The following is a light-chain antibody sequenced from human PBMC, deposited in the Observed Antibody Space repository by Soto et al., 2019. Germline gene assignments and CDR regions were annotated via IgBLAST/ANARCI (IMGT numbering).Light chain of an antibody. CDR2: EGS. CDR1: QDITDY. V-gene: IGKV1-33*01. CDR3: LQFDDLPYT. J-gene: IGKJ3*01. Sequence: DIQLTQSPSSLSPSVGDRVTITCRSTQDITDYLNWYQQKPGGVPKLLICEGSTLEPGVPSRFLGSGFGTEFTFTITSVQPEDTATYFCLQFDDLPYTFGPGTTVNV.